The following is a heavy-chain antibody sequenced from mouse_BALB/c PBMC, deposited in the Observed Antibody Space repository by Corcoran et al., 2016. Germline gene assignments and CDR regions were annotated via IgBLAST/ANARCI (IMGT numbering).Heavy chain of an antibody. CDR2: INPYNGAT. D-gene: IGHD2-1*01. V-gene: IGHV1-26*01. CDR1: GYSFTGYY. J-gene: IGHJ4*01. CDR3: ARSLYGNGAMDY. Sequence: EVQLQLSGPEMVKPGASVKISCKASGYSFTGYYMHWVKQSHVKSLEWIGRINPYNGATSYNQNFQDKASLTVDKSSSTAYMELHSLTSEDSAVYYCARSLYGNGAMDYWGQGTSVTVSS.